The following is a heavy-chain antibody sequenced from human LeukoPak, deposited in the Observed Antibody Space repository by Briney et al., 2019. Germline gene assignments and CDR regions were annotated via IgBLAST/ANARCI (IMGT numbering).Heavy chain of an antibody. V-gene: IGHV3-23*01. CDR1: GFTFSSYA. CDR3: AKGPDYYDSSGYPD. CDR2: ISGSGGST. J-gene: IGHJ4*02. D-gene: IGHD3-22*01. Sequence: GGSLRLSCAASGFTFSSYAMSWVRQAPGKGLEWVSAISGSGGSTYYADSVKGRFTISRDNSKNTLYLQMNSLRTEDTAVYYCAKGPDYYDSSGYPDWGQGTLVTVSS.